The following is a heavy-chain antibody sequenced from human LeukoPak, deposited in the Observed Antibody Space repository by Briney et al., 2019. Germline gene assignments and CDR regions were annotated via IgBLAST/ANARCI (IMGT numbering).Heavy chain of an antibody. CDR2: IYYSGST. CDR3: ASHYDSSGYYRDY. CDR1: GGSISSGDYY. D-gene: IGHD3-22*01. J-gene: IGHJ4*02. Sequence: SETLSLTCTVSGGSISSGDYYWSWIRQPPGKGLEWIGYIYYSGSTYYNPSLKSRVTISVDTSKNQFSLKLSSVTAADTAVYYGASHYDSSGYYRDYWGQGTLVTVSS. V-gene: IGHV4-30-4*01.